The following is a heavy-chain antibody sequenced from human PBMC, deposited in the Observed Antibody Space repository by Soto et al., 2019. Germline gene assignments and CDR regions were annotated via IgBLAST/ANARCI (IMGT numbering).Heavy chain of an antibody. V-gene: IGHV4-34*01. CDR2: INHSGST. J-gene: IGHJ6*02. CDR3: ARLPVLRFLEWLDLSYYYYGMDV. Sequence: SETLSLACAVYGGSFSGYYWSWIRQPPGKGLEWIGEINHSGSTNYNPSLKSRVTISVDTSKNQFSLKLSSVTAADTAVYYCARLPVLRFLEWLDLSYYYYGMDVWGQGATVTVCS. CDR1: GGSFSGYY. D-gene: IGHD3-3*01.